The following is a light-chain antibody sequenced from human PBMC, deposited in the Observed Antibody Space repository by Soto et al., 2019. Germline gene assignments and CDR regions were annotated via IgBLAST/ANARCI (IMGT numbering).Light chain of an antibody. V-gene: IGKV1-39*01. CDR3: QQSYSTPPWT. J-gene: IGKJ1*01. CDR1: RSISSY. CDR2: AAS. Sequence: DMQMTQSPSSLSASVGDRVTITCRASRSISSYLNWYQQKPGKAPKLLIYAASSLQSGVPSRFSGSGSGTDFTLTISSLQPEDFATYYCQQSYSTPPWTFGQGTKVEIK.